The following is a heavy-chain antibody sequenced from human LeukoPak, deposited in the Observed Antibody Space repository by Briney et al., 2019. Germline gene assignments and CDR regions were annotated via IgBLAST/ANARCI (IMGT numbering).Heavy chain of an antibody. D-gene: IGHD6-19*01. V-gene: IGHV4-34*01. CDR1: GGSFSGYY. J-gene: IGHJ6*02. CDR3: ARLVDSSGWEDYYYGMDV. Sequence: SETLSLTCAVYGGSFSGYYWSWIRQPPGKGLEWIGEINQSGSTNYNPSLKSRVTISVDTSKNQFSLKLSSVTAADTAVYYCARLVDSSGWEDYYYGMDVWGQGTTVTVSS. CDR2: INQSGST.